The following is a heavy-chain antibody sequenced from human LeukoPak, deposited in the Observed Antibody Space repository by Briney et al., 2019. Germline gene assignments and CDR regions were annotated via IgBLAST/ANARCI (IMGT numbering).Heavy chain of an antibody. J-gene: IGHJ4*02. CDR1: GFTVSSNY. CDR3: AGLAAGMMDRDDY. Sequence: GGSLRLSCAASGFTVSSNYMSWVRQAPGKGLEWVSVIYSGGSTYYADSVKGRFTISRDNSKNTLYLQMNSLRAEDTAVYYCAGLAAGMMDRDDYWGRGTLVTVSS. V-gene: IGHV3-53*01. D-gene: IGHD6-13*01. CDR2: IYSGGST.